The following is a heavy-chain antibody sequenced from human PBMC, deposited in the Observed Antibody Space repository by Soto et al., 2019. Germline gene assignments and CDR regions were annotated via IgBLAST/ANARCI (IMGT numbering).Heavy chain of an antibody. CDR1: GFTFSSYW. D-gene: IGHD2-8*01. CDR2: IKQDGSEK. Sequence: TGGSLRLSCAASGFTFSSYWMSWVRQAPGKGLEWVANIKQDGSEKYYVDSVKGRFTISRDNAKNSLYLQMNSLRAEDTAVYYCARATSIVLMVYAISFMDYWGQGTLVTVSS. J-gene: IGHJ4*02. CDR3: ARATSIVLMVYAISFMDY. V-gene: IGHV3-7*01.